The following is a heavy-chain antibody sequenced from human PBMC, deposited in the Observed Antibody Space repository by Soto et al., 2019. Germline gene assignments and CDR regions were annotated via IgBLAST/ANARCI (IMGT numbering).Heavy chain of an antibody. Sequence: QVQLVQSGAEVKKPGASVKVSCKASGYTFTSYGISWVRQAPGQGLEWMGWISAYNGNTNYAQKLQGRVTMTTDTXTXTXXMELRSLRSDDTAVYYCARDPFWSGPNSYYYGMDVWGQGTTVTVSS. CDR1: GYTFTSYG. J-gene: IGHJ6*02. CDR2: ISAYNGNT. CDR3: ARDPFWSGPNSYYYGMDV. D-gene: IGHD3-3*01. V-gene: IGHV1-18*01.